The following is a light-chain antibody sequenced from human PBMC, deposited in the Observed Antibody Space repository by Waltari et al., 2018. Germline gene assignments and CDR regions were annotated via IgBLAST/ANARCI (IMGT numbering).Light chain of an antibody. Sequence: SYVLTQPPSVSVAPGKPARITCGGNNIGTKSVHWYQQKHGQAPILVISYDSDRPSGIPERFSGSNSGNTATLTISRVEAADEADYYCQVWDANNDPGVFGTGTEVTVL. J-gene: IGLJ1*01. CDR2: YDS. CDR1: NIGTKS. V-gene: IGLV3-21*04. CDR3: QVWDANNDPGV.